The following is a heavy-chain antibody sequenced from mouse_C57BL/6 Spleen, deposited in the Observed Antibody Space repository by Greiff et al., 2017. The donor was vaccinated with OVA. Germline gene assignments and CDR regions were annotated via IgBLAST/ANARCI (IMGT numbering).Heavy chain of an antibody. D-gene: IGHD2-5*01. V-gene: IGHV1-55*01. CDR2: IYPGSGST. CDR1: GYTFTSYW. CDR3: ARGVRKTYYSNYDAMDY. Sequence: QVQLQQPGAELVKPGASVKMSCKASGYTFTSYWITWVKQRPGQGLEWIGDIYPGSGSTNYNEKFKSKATLTVDTSSSTAYMQLSSLTSEDSAVYYCARGVRKTYYSNYDAMDYWGQGTSVTVSS. J-gene: IGHJ4*01.